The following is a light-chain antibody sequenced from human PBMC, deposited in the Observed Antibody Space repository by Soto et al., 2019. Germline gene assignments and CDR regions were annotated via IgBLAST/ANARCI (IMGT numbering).Light chain of an antibody. V-gene: IGKV3-20*01. CDR3: QQYCMSPRT. CDR2: GAS. Sequence: EIVLTQSPGTLSLSPGERATLSCRASQSVSRSYFAWYQQKPGQAPKLLIYGASSRATGIPDRFSGSGSGTDFTLIISRLEPEDFAVYYCQQYCMSPRTFGQGTKVEIK. CDR1: QSVSRSY. J-gene: IGKJ1*01.